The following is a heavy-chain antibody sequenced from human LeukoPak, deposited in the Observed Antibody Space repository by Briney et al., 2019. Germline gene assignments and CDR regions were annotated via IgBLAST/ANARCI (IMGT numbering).Heavy chain of an antibody. CDR2: ISGGSSYI. Sequence: GGSLRLSCAASRFTFSDYYMSWIRQAPGKGLEWVASISGGSSYIFHADSVKGRFTISRDNSKNSVFLQMNSLRVDDTALYYCAGGDYYDSSPHYWGQGTLVIVSS. V-gene: IGHV3-11*06. CDR1: RFTFSDYY. CDR3: AGGDYYDSSPHY. J-gene: IGHJ1*01. D-gene: IGHD3-22*01.